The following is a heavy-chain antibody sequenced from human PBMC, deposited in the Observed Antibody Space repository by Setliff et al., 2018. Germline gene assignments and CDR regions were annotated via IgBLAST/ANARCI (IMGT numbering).Heavy chain of an antibody. D-gene: IGHD2-21*02. CDR2: IRRNADNRAP. V-gene: IGHV3-73*01. J-gene: IGHJ4*02. CDR1: GFSFSGSA. Sequence: PGGSLRLSCAASGFSFSGSAVYWVRQASVKGLEWIGRIRRNADNRAPIYAASVKGRFTISRDDSKNTEHLQMNSLKIEDTAVYYCAGAGGNSDYFDYWGQGTLVTVSS. CDR3: AGAGGNSDYFDY.